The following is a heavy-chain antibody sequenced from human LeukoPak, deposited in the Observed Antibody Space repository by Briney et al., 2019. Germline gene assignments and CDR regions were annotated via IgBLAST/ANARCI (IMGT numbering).Heavy chain of an antibody. J-gene: IGHJ4*02. Sequence: PGGSLRLSCVVSGFSISYNYMSWVRQAPGEGLEWVSLIYSAGDSYYGDSVKGRFIISKDNSQNTVYLQMNRLRPEDTAVYYCASHYCSAGSCYFDDWGQGTLVTVSS. CDR3: ASHYCSAGSCYFDD. CDR1: GFSISYNY. CDR2: IYSAGDS. D-gene: IGHD2-8*02. V-gene: IGHV3-53*01.